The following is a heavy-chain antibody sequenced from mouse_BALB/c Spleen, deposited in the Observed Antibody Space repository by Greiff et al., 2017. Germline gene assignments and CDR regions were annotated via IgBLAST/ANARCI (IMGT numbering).Heavy chain of an antibody. D-gene: IGHD1-2*01. J-gene: IGHJ2*01. CDR3: TRGTTAYFDY. Sequence: LQQPGSELVRPGASVKLSCKAPGYTFTSYWMHWVKQRHGQGLEWIGNIYPGSGSTNYDEKFKSKGTLTVDTSSSTAYMHLSSLTSEDSAVYCCTRGTTAYFDYWGQGTTLTVSS. CDR2: IYPGSGST. CDR1: GYTFTSYW. V-gene: IGHV1S22*01.